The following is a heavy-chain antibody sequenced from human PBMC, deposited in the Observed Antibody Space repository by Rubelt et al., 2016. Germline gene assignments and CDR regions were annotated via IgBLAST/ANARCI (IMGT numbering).Heavy chain of an antibody. CDR2: IYYSGST. V-gene: IGHV4-31*03. CDR3: ARVIAAARFYYYMDV. D-gene: IGHD6-13*01. Sequence: QVQLQESGPGLVKPSQTLSLTCTVSGGSISSGGYYWSWIRQHPGKGLEWIGYIYYSGSTYYNPSPNIRVTISVDTSKNQVSLKLSAVTAADTAVYYCARVIAAARFYYYMDVWGKGTTVTVSS. CDR1: GGSISSGGYY. J-gene: IGHJ6*03.